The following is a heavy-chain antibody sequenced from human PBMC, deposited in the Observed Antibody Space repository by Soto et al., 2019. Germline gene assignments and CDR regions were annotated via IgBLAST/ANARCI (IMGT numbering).Heavy chain of an antibody. CDR1: GYSFTSYW. Sequence: ESLKISCKGSGYSFTSYWISWVRQMPGKGLEWVGRIDPSDSYTNYSPSFQGHVTISADKSISTAYLQWSSLKASDTAMYYCAKEDGITGTRYYYYYGMDVWGQGTTVTVSS. V-gene: IGHV5-10-1*01. CDR3: AKEDGITGTRYYYYYGMDV. J-gene: IGHJ6*02. CDR2: IDPSDSYT. D-gene: IGHD1-7*01.